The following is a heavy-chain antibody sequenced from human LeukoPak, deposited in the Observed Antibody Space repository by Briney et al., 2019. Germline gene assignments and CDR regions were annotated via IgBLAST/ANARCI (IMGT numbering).Heavy chain of an antibody. J-gene: IGHJ3*02. CDR2: INHSGST. Sequence: SETPSLTCAVYGGSFSGYYWGWIRQTPGKGLEWIGEINHSGSTNYNPSLKSRVTISVDTSKNQFSLKLSSVTAADTAVYYCASPIAARRHAFDIWGQGTMVTVSS. V-gene: IGHV4-34*01. D-gene: IGHD6-6*01. CDR1: GGSFSGYY. CDR3: ASPIAARRHAFDI.